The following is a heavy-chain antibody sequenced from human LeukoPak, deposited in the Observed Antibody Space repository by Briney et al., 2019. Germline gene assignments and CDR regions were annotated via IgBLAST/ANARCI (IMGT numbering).Heavy chain of an antibody. D-gene: IGHD3-10*01. CDR1: GYTFTSYG. J-gene: IGHJ5*02. V-gene: IGHV1-8*01. Sequence: GASVKVSCKASGYTFTSYGINWVRQATGQGLEWMGWKNPNSGNTGYAQKFQGRVTMTRNTSISTAYMELSSLRSEDTAVYYCARGRMVRGVGNWFDPWGQGTLVTVSS. CDR2: KNPNSGNT. CDR3: ARGRMVRGVGNWFDP.